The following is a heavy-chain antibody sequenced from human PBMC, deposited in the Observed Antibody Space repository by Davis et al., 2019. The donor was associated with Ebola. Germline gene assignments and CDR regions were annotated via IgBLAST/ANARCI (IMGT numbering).Heavy chain of an antibody. D-gene: IGHD2-2*02. Sequence: ASVKVSCKASGYTFTGYYMHWVRQAPGQGLEWMGWINPNSGGTNYAQKFQGRVTMTRDTSISTAYMELSRLRSEDTAVYYCARDRPAAIRSVNRFDPWGQGTLVTVSS. CDR2: INPNSGGT. CDR1: GYTFTGYY. CDR3: ARDRPAAIRSVNRFDP. J-gene: IGHJ5*02. V-gene: IGHV1-2*02.